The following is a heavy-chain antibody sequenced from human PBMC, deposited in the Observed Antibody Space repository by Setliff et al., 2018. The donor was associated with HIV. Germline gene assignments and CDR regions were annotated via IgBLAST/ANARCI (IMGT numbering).Heavy chain of an antibody. D-gene: IGHD3-22*01. V-gene: IGHV4-38-2*01. CDR1: GYSISSGYY. Sequence: SETLSLTCGVSGYSISSGYYWDWIRQPPGKGLEWIATIYQSGGTYYNPSLKSRVTISVDTSKNQFSLEVTSVTAADTAAYYCARHAVPHYYDSSGPSWGPGTLVTVSS. CDR3: ARHAVPHYYDSSGPS. CDR2: IYQSGGT. J-gene: IGHJ5*02.